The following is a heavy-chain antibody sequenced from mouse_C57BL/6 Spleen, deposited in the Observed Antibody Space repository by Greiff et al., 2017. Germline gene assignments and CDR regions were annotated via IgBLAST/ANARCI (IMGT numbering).Heavy chain of an antibody. J-gene: IGHJ1*03. CDR2: IHPNSGST. V-gene: IGHV1-64*01. CDR1: GYTFTSYW. CDR3: ARGGDYEAFTRYFDV. D-gene: IGHD2-13*01. Sequence: VQLQQPGAELVKPGASVKLSCKASGYTFTSYWMHWVKQRPGQGLEWIGMIHPNSGSTNYNEKFKSKATLTVDKSSSTAYMQLSSLTSEDSAVYYCARGGDYEAFTRYFDVWGTGTTVTVSS.